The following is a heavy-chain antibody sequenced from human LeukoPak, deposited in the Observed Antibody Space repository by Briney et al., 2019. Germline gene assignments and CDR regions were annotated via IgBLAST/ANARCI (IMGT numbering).Heavy chain of an antibody. J-gene: IGHJ5*02. D-gene: IGHD6-19*01. CDR1: GYTFTGYY. CDR2: INHNSGGT. Sequence: ASVKVSCKASGYTFTGYYMHWMRQAPGQGLEWMGWINHNSGGTNCAQKFQGRVTMTRDTSISTAYMELSRLRSDDTAVYYCARDPGNSRQWLANWFDPWGQGTLVTVSS. V-gene: IGHV1-2*02. CDR3: ARDPGNSRQWLANWFDP.